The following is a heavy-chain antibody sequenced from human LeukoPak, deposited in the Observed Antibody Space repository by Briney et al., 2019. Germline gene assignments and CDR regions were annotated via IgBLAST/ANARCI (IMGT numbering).Heavy chain of an antibody. V-gene: IGHV3-21*04. CDR1: GFTFSNYH. J-gene: IGHJ6*02. CDR2: ISDTSSYI. Sequence: PGGSLRLSCAASGFTFSNYHINWIRQAPGKGLEWVSSISDTSSYIYYADSVKGRFTISRDNAKNSLYLQMNSLRADDTAVYYCARAVPDYFYGMDVWGQGTTVTVSS. CDR3: ARAVPDYFYGMDV.